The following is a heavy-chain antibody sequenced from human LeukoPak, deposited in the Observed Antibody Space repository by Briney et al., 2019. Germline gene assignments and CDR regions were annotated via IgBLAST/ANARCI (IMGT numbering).Heavy chain of an antibody. V-gene: IGHV4-34*01. CDR1: GGSFSGYY. CDR2: INHSGST. Sequence: SETLSLTCAVYGGSFSGYYWSWIRQPPGKGLEWIGEINHSGSTNYNPSLKSRVTISVDTSKNQFSLKLSSVTAADTAVYYCARSLSSSWYRDWGQGTLVTVSS. D-gene: IGHD6-13*01. J-gene: IGHJ4*02. CDR3: ARSLSSSWYRD.